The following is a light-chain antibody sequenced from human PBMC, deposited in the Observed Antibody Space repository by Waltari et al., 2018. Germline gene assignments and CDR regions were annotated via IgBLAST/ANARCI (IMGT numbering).Light chain of an antibody. CDR1: QSVSSN. CDR2: GAS. V-gene: IGKV3-15*01. J-gene: IGKJ2*01. CDR3: QQYNNWPPYT. Sequence: EIEMTQSPATLSVSPGERVTLSCRASQSVSSNLAWYQQRPGQAPRLLIYGASTRATGVPARFSGNGSGTEFTLTISSLQSEDFAVYYCQQYNNWPPYTFGQGTKLEIK.